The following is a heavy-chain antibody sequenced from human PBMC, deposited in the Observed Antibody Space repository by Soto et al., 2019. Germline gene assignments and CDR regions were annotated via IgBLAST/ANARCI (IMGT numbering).Heavy chain of an antibody. Sequence: GASVKVSCKASGYTFTGYYMHWVRQAPGQGLEWMGWINPNSGGTNYAQKFQGRVTMTRDTSISTAYMELSRLRSDDTAVYYCARSDHSPVGATDYWGQGTLVTVSS. J-gene: IGHJ4*02. CDR1: GYTFTGYY. CDR2: INPNSGGT. CDR3: ARSDHSPVGATDY. V-gene: IGHV1-2*02. D-gene: IGHD1-26*01.